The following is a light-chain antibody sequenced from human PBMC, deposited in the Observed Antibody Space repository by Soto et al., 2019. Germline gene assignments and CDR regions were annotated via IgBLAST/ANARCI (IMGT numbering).Light chain of an antibody. CDR2: GAS. CDR1: QSVSSSY. J-gene: IGKJ1*01. Sequence: EIVLTQSPGTLSLSPGERATLSCWASQSVSSSYLAWYQQKPGQAPRLLISGASGRATGIPVRFSSSGSETDFTLTISRLEPEDFAVYYCQHYGTSWWTFGQGTKVDIK. CDR3: QHYGTSWWT. V-gene: IGKV3-20*01.